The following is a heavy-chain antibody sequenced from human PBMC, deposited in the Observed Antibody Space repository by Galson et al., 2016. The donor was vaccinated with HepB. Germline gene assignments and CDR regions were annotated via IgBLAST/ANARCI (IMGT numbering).Heavy chain of an antibody. V-gene: IGHV3-7*03. D-gene: IGHD6-19*01. CDR1: RFTFINSW. J-gene: IGHJ2*01. Sequence: SLRLSCAASRFTFINSWMSWVRQAPGKGLEWVANIKQDGSEKYYVDSVKGQFTISRDNAKNSLFLQMNGLRAEDTAVYYCARALSSSGWTYWYFDLWGRGTLVTVSS. CDR3: ARALSSSGWTYWYFDL. CDR2: IKQDGSEK.